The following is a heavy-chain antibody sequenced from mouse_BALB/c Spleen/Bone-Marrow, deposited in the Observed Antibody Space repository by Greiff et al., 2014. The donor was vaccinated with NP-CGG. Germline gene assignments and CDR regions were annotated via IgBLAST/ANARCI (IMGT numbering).Heavy chain of an antibody. D-gene: IGHD1-1*01. V-gene: IGHV1S130*01. CDR2: IHPNSGNT. Sequence: FQLQQSGSVLVRPGASVKLSCKASGYTFTSSWMHWAKQRPGQGLEWIGEIHPNSGNTNYNEKFKGKATLTVDTSSSTAYVDLSSLTSEDSAVYYCANYYGSSSYWGQGTTLTVSS. CDR1: GYTFTSSW. J-gene: IGHJ2*01. CDR3: ANYYGSSSY.